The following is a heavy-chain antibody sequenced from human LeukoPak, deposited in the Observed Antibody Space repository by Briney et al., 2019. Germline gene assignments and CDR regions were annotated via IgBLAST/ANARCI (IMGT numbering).Heavy chain of an antibody. J-gene: IGHJ4*02. V-gene: IGHV4-4*02. CDR2: ILHSGST. D-gene: IGHD3-22*01. Sequence: TSETLSLTCAVSGGSISSTNWWSWLRQPPGKGLEWIGEILHSGSTNYNPSLKSRVYMSVDKSKNHFSLRLSSVTAADTAVYYCATHYESTGYRFDYWGQGTLVTVSS. CDR1: GGSISSTNW. CDR3: ATHYESTGYRFDY.